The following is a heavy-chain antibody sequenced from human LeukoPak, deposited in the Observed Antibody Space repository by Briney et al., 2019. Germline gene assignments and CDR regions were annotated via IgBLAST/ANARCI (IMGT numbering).Heavy chain of an antibody. J-gene: IGHJ4*02. CDR1: GFTLRGCD. CDR2: ITNKANRYAT. V-gene: IGHV3-73*01. D-gene: IGHD3-3*01. Sequence: RGALKHSCAAPGFTLRGCDMHTGRPGSGERLEWVGRITNKANRYATAYAASLKGRFTISRHDSTNTAYPEMNSLRTEDTSVYYCATYKSGHYWVRGSLV. CDR3: ATYKSGHY.